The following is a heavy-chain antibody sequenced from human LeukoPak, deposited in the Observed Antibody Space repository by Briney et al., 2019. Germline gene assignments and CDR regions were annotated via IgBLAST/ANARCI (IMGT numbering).Heavy chain of an antibody. D-gene: IGHD6-19*01. CDR3: TRGSSGRRDN. V-gene: IGHV1-8*01. CDR2: MNPNSGNT. J-gene: IGHJ4*02. Sequence: GVSVKVSCKASGYTFTACDINWVRQATGQGLEWMGWMNPNSGNTGYGQSFQGRITMTRYISIGTAYMELSNLTSEDTAIYYCTRGSSGRRDNWGQGTLVTVSA. CDR1: GYTFTACD.